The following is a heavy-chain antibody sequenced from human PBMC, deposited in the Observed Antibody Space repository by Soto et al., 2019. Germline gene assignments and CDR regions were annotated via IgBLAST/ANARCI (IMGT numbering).Heavy chain of an antibody. Sequence: PGRSLRLSCAASGFTFSSYGMHWVRQAPGKGLEWVAVIWYDGSNKYYADSVKGRFTISRDNSKNTLYLQMNSLRAEDTAVYYCARGPMVRGVMAYYGMDVWGQGTTVTVSS. V-gene: IGHV3-33*01. J-gene: IGHJ6*02. CDR3: ARGPMVRGVMAYYGMDV. CDR2: IWYDGSNK. D-gene: IGHD3-10*01. CDR1: GFTFSSYG.